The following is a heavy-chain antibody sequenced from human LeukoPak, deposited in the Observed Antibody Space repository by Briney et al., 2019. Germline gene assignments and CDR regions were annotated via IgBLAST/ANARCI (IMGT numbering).Heavy chain of an antibody. D-gene: IGHD4-17*01. CDR1: GFTFSSYW. Sequence: GGSLRLSCAASGFTFSSYWMSWVRQAPGKGLEWVANIKQDGSEKYYVDSVKGRFTISRDNAKNSLYLQMNSLRAEDTAVYYCARDPKDYGDYVAPQNWFDPWGQGTLVTVSP. CDR2: IKQDGSEK. CDR3: ARDPKDYGDYVAPQNWFDP. V-gene: IGHV3-7*01. J-gene: IGHJ5*02.